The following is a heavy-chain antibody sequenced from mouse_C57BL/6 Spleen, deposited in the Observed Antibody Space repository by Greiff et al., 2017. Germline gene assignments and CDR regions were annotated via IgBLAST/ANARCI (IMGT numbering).Heavy chain of an antibody. V-gene: IGHV2-2*01. D-gene: IGHD1-1*01. CDR1: GFSLTSYG. CDR3: ARTTTVVAHWYFDV. J-gene: IGHJ1*03. CDR2: IWSGGST. Sequence: VQLVESGPGLVQPSQSLSITCTVSGFSLTSYGVHWVRQSPGKGLEWLGVIWSGGSTDYNAAFISRLSISKDNSKSQVFFKMNSLQADDTAIYYCARTTTVVAHWYFDVWGTGTTVTVSS.